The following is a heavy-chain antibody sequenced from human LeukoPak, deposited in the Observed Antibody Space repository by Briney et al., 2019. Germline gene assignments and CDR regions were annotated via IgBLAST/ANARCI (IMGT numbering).Heavy chain of an antibody. CDR3: ARLRLLWFGELFLKQYYFDY. CDR1: GGSFSGYY. CDR2: INHSGST. Sequence: SETLSLTCAVYGGSFSGYYWSWIRQPPGKGLEWMGEINHSGSTNYNPSLKSRVTISVDTSKNQFSLKLSSVTAADTAVYYCARLRLLWFGELFLKQYYFDYWGQGTLVTVSS. J-gene: IGHJ4*02. V-gene: IGHV4-34*01. D-gene: IGHD3-10*01.